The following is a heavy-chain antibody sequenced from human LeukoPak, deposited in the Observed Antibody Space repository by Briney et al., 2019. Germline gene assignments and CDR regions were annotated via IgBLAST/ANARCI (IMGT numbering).Heavy chain of an antibody. D-gene: IGHD5-18*01. CDR2: IYYSGST. CDR3: AREGYSYGDFDY. V-gene: IGHV4-59*01. CDR1: GGSISSYY. Sequence: SETLSLTGTVSGGSISSYYWSWIRQPPGKGLEWIGYIYYSGSTNYNPSLKSRVTISVDTSKNQFSLKLSSVTTADTAVYYCAREGYSYGDFDYWGQGTLVTVSS. J-gene: IGHJ4*02.